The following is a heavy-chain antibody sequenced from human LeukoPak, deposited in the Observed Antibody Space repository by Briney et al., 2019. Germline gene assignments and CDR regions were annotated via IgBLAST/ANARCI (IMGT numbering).Heavy chain of an antibody. CDR3: TTSRSGWYYFDY. Sequence: GGSLRLSCAASGFTFSNAWMSWVREAPGEGLEWVGRNKSKTDGGTTDYAAPVKGRFTISRDDSKNTLYLQMNSLKTEDTAVYYCTTSRSGWYYFDYWGRGTLVTVSS. J-gene: IGHJ4*02. D-gene: IGHD6-19*01. CDR1: GFTFSNAW. CDR2: NKSKTDGGTT. V-gene: IGHV3-15*01.